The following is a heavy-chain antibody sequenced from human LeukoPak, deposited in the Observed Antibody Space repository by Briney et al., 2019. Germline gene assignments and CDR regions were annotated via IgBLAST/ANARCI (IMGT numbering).Heavy chain of an antibody. D-gene: IGHD6-6*01. CDR2: INPNSGGT. CDR1: GYTFTGYY. V-gene: IGHV1-2*04. CDR3: ARGRERGSSSSFTDY. Sequence: ASVKVSCKASGYTFTGYYMHWVRQAPGQGLEWMGWINPNSGGTNYAQKFQGWVTMTRDTSISTAYMELSRLRFEDTAVYYCARGRERGSSSSFTDYWGQGTLVIVSS. J-gene: IGHJ4*02.